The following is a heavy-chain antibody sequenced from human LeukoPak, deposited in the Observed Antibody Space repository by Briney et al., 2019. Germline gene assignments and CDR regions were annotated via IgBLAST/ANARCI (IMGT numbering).Heavy chain of an antibody. Sequence: GGSLRLSCATSGFSFSIYGMHWVRQAQGKGLEWAALTWYDGSNKNYADSVKGRFTISRDNSKNTLYLQMNSLRGEDTAVYYCARGGLTIAEATTSWYLDYWGQGTLVTVSS. CDR2: TWYDGSNK. J-gene: IGHJ4*02. V-gene: IGHV3-33*01. CDR1: GFSFSIYG. CDR3: ARGGLTIAEATTSWYLDY. D-gene: IGHD1-26*01.